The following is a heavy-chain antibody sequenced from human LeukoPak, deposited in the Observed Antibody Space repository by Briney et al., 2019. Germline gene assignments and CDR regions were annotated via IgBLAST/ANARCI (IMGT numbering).Heavy chain of an antibody. V-gene: IGHV3-30*04. J-gene: IGHJ4*02. CDR3: ARAYYYDSSGYHY. CDR1: GFTFSSYA. Sequence: GGSLRLSCAASGFTFSSYAMHWVRQAPGKGLEWVAVISYDGSNKYYADSVKGRFTISRDNSKNTLYLQMNSLRAEDTAVYYCARAYYYDSSGYHYWGQGTLVTVSS. CDR2: ISYDGSNK. D-gene: IGHD3-22*01.